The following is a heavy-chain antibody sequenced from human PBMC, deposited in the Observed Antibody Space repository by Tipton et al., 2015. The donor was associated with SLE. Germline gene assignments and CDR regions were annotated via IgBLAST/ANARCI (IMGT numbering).Heavy chain of an antibody. Sequence: SLRLSCAASGFTFGSYSMNWVRQAPGKGLEWVSSISSSSSYIYYADSVKGRFTISRDNAKNSLYLQMNSLRAEDTAVYYCARGGSELGDYGAIWGQGTMVTVSS. CDR1: GFTFGSYS. J-gene: IGHJ3*02. CDR2: ISSSSSYI. D-gene: IGHD4-17*01. CDR3: ARGGSELGDYGAI. V-gene: IGHV3-21*01.